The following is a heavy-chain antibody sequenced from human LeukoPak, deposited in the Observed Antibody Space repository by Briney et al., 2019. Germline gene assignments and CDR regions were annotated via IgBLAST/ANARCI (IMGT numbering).Heavy chain of an antibody. CDR2: INHSGST. D-gene: IGHD3-22*01. CDR1: GGSFSGYY. CDR3: ARDKTHYDSSGYYYRPFDY. J-gene: IGHJ4*02. Sequence: SETLSLTCAVDGGSFSGYYWSWIRQPPGKGLEWIGEINHSGSTNYNPSLKSRVTISVDTSKNRFSLKLSSVTAADTAVYYCARDKTHYDSSGYYYRPFDYWGQGTLVTVSS. V-gene: IGHV4-34*01.